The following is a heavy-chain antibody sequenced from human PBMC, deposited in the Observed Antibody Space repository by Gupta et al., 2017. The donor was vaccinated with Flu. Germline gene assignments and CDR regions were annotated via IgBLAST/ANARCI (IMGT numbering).Heavy chain of an antibody. V-gene: IGHV3-11*01. CDR2: ISNNGRIT. D-gene: IGHD4-17*01. Sequence: APGKGLEWVSYISNNGRITDPAPSVTGRFTTSRDDAKNSLFLQMETLRAEDTGVYYCARRHTVGYHQDYYMDVWGKETAVTVSS. CDR3: ARRHTVGYHQDYYMDV. J-gene: IGHJ6*03.